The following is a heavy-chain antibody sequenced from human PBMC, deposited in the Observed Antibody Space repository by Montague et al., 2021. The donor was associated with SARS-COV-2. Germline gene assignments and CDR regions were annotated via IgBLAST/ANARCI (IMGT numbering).Heavy chain of an antibody. J-gene: IGHJ4*02. Sequence: SETLSLTCTVSGGSISSYYWSWIRQPPGKGLEWIGYISYSGSTNYNPSLKSRVTMSVDTSKNHFSLKLNSVTAADTAVYYCASGSLRESSGYDFDYWGQGTLVTVSS. V-gene: IGHV4-59*01. D-gene: IGHD3-22*01. CDR3: ASGSLRESSGYDFDY. CDR2: ISYSGST. CDR1: GGSISSYY.